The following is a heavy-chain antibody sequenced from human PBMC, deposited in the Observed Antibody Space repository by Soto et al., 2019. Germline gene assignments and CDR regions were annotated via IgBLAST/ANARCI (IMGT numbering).Heavy chain of an antibody. CDR2: ISSSGSTI. CDR3: ARDYCSGGSCYPGYFDY. J-gene: IGHJ4*02. V-gene: IGHV3-11*01. Sequence: GGSLRLSCAASGFTFSDYYMSWILQAPGKGLAWVSYISSSGSTIYYADSVKGRFTISRDNAKNSLYLQMNSLRAEDTAVDYCARDYCSGGSCYPGYFDYWGQGTLVTVSS. D-gene: IGHD2-15*01. CDR1: GFTFSDYY.